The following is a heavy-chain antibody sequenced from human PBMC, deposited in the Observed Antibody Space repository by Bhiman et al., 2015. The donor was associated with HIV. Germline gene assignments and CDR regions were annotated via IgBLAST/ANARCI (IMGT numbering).Heavy chain of an antibody. V-gene: IGHV3-21*01. CDR3: ARGCANDLCYTDFDS. CDR2: ISSTSRDI. J-gene: IGHJ4*02. Sequence: EVRLVESGGGLVKPGGSLRLSCAASGFTLRTYSMNWVRQAPGKGLEWVSSISSTSRDIFYADSVKGRFTISRDNAQSSLFLQMNSLRAEDTAVYYCARGCANDLCYTDFDSWGQGTLVTVSS. D-gene: IGHD2-8*01. CDR1: GFTLRTYS.